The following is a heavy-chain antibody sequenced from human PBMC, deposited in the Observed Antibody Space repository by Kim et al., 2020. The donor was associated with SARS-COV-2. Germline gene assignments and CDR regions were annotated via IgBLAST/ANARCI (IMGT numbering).Heavy chain of an antibody. CDR2: ISWNSGSI. CDR3: AKDRKQLELDGPGGLDI. V-gene: IGHV3-9*01. J-gene: IGHJ3*02. CDR1: GFTFDDYA. D-gene: IGHD6-13*01. Sequence: GGSLRLSCAASGFTFDDYAMHWVRQAPGKGLEWVSGISWNSGSIGYADSVKGRFTISRDNAKNSLYLQMNSLRAEDTALYYCAKDRKQLELDGPGGLDIWGQGTMVTVSS.